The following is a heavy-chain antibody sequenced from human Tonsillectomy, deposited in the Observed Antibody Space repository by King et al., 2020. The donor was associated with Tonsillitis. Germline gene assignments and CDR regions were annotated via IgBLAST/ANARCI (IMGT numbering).Heavy chain of an antibody. J-gene: IGHJ5*02. D-gene: IGHD3-16*01. Sequence: VQLVDSGGGLLQPGGSLRLSGAASGFTFSSYAMSGVRQAPGKGLEWVSPIRGSGGGPYYADSWKGRFTISRDNSKNTLYLQMNSLRAEDTALYYCAKELTSWGQGTLVTVSS. CDR1: GFTFSSYA. CDR2: IRGSGGGP. CDR3: AKELTS. V-gene: IGHV3-23*04.